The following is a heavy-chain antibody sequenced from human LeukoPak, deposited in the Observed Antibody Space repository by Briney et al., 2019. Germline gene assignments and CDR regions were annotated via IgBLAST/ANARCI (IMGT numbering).Heavy chain of an antibody. CDR1: GYSFTSYW. Sequence: GESLKISCKGSGYSFTSYWIGWVRQMPGKGLEWMGIIYPGDSDTRYSPSFQGQVTISADKSISTAYLQWSSLKASDTAMYYRARHSTRITIFGVVTYGMDVWGQGTTVTVSS. CDR2: IYPGDSDT. D-gene: IGHD3-3*01. J-gene: IGHJ6*02. CDR3: ARHSTRITIFGVVTYGMDV. V-gene: IGHV5-51*01.